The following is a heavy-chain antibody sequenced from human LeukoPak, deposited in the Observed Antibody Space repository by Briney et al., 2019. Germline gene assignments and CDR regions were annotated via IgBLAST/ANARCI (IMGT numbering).Heavy chain of an antibody. Sequence: SETLSLTCAVYGGSFSGYYWSWIRQPPGKGLEWIGEINHSGSTNYNPSLKSRVTISVDTSKNQFSLKLSSVTAADTAVHYCARMGYYDILTGYPRSGMDVWGQGTTVTVSS. D-gene: IGHD3-9*01. V-gene: IGHV4-34*01. J-gene: IGHJ6*02. CDR3: ARMGYYDILTGYPRSGMDV. CDR1: GGSFSGYY. CDR2: INHSGST.